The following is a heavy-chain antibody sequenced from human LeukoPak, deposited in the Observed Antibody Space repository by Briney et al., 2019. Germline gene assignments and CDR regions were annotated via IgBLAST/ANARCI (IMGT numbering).Heavy chain of an antibody. J-gene: IGHJ4*02. CDR3: ARTRSGGFDY. CDR1: GYTFTSYG. D-gene: IGHD2-15*01. Sequence: SVKVSCKASGYTFTSYGISWVRQAPGQGLEWMGRIIPIFGTANYAQKFQGRVTITTDESTSTAYMELSSLRSGDTAVYYCARTRSGGFDYWGQGTLVTVSS. CDR2: IIPIFGTA. V-gene: IGHV1-69*05.